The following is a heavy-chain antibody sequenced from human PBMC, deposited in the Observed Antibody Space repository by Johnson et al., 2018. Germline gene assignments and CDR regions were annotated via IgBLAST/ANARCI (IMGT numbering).Heavy chain of an antibody. V-gene: IGHV1-69*01. J-gene: IGHJ3*02. CDR3: ARGYYYDSSGYYYDAFDI. CDR1: GGTFSSYA. D-gene: IGHD3-22*01. Sequence: VQLVETGAEVKKPGSSVKVSCKASGGTFSSYAISWVRQAPGQGLEWMGGIIPIFGTANYAQKFQGRVTITADESTSTAYMELSSLRSEDTAVYYCARGYYYDSSGYYYDAFDIWGQGTMVTVSS. CDR2: IIPIFGTA.